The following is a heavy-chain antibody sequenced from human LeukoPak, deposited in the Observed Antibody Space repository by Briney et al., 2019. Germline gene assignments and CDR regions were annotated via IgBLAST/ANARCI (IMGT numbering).Heavy chain of an antibody. Sequence: SGGSLRLSCAASGFTVSSNYMSWVRQAPGKGLEWVSVIYSGGSTYYADSVKGRFTISRDNSKNTLYLQMNSLRDEDTAVYYCARDFYYGSGSNYYYYMDVWGKGTTVTVSS. D-gene: IGHD3-10*01. CDR2: IYSGGST. J-gene: IGHJ6*03. CDR1: GFTVSSNY. V-gene: IGHV3-53*01. CDR3: ARDFYYGSGSNYYYYMDV.